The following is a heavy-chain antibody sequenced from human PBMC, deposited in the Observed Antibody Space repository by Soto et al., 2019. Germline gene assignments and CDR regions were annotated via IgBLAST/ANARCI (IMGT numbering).Heavy chain of an antibody. D-gene: IGHD2-21*02. CDR1: VFTFSSYS. J-gene: IGHJ2*01. Sequence: WWSLRLSCAASVFTFSSYSMNWFRQAPGKRLEWVSYISSSSSTIYYADSVKGRFTISRDNAKNSPYLQMNSLRDEDTAVYYCARGGAECGGDCYYWYFDLWGRGTLVTVSS. CDR2: ISSSSSTI. CDR3: ARGGAECGGDCYYWYFDL. V-gene: IGHV3-48*02.